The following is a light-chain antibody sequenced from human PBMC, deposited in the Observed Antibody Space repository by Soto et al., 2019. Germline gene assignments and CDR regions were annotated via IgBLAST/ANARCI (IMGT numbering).Light chain of an antibody. CDR3: QQYNSYSPWT. V-gene: IGKV1-5*03. J-gene: IGKJ1*01. Sequence: DIQMTQSPSTLSASVGERVTITCRASQSISSWLAWYQQKPGKAPKRLIYKASSLESGVPSRFSGSGSGTEFTLTISSLQPDDFATYYCQQYNSYSPWTFGQGTKVDIK. CDR2: KAS. CDR1: QSISSW.